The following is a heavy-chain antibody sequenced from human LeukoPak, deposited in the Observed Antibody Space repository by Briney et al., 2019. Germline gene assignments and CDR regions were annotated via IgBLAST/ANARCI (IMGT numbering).Heavy chain of an antibody. CDR3: ARAAAGTAGGYYYYYMDV. V-gene: IGHV4-59*01. CDR2: IYYSGST. Sequence: SETLSLTCTVSGGSISSYYWSWIRQPPGKGLEWIGYIYYSGSTNYNPSLKSRVTISVDTSKNQFSLKLSSVTAADTAVYYCARAAAGTAGGYYYYYMDVWGMGTTVTVSS. D-gene: IGHD6-13*01. J-gene: IGHJ6*03. CDR1: GGSISSYY.